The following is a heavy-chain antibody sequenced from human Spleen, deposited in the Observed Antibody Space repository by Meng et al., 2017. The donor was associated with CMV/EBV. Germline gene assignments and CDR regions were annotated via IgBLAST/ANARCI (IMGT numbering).Heavy chain of an antibody. V-gene: IGHV1-69*02. CDR1: GGTFSSYT. CDR2: IIPILGIA. CDR3: ARVEGIAARPGSSGMDV. Sequence: SVKVSCKASGGTFSSYTISWVRQAPGQGLEWMGRIIPILGIANYAQKFQGRVTITADKSTSTAYMELSSLRSEDTAVYYCARVEGIAARPGSSGMDVWGQGTTVTVSS. D-gene: IGHD6-6*01. J-gene: IGHJ6*02.